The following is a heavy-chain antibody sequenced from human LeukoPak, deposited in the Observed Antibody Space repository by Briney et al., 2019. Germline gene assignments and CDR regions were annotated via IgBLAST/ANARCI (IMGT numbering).Heavy chain of an antibody. CDR2: ISGGGGHII. CDR3: ARERQQYNWKEFDP. Sequence: GGSLRLSCAASGFTFSNYAMSWIRQAPGKGLEGVSAISGGGGHIIYYADSVKGRFTISRDDSKNTLYLQMNSLRAEDTAVYYCARERQQYNWKEFDPWGQGTLVTVSS. D-gene: IGHD1-20*01. J-gene: IGHJ5*02. CDR1: GFTFSNYA. V-gene: IGHV3-23*01.